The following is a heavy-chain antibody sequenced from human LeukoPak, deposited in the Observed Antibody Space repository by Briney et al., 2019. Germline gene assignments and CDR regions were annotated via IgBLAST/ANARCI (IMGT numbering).Heavy chain of an antibody. CDR3: ARISHSGWYGFDY. Sequence: PGGSLRLSCAASGFTFSSYAMRWVRQAPGKGLEWVAVISYDGSNKYYADSVKGRFTISRDNSKNTLYLQMNSLRAEDTAVYYCARISHSGWYGFDYWGQGTLVTVSS. CDR2: ISYDGSNK. V-gene: IGHV3-30-3*01. D-gene: IGHD6-19*01. CDR1: GFTFSSYA. J-gene: IGHJ4*02.